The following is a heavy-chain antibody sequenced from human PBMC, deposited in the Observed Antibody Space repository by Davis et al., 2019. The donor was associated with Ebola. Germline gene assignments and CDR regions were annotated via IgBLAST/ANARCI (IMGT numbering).Heavy chain of an antibody. J-gene: IGHJ4*02. V-gene: IGHV5-10-1*01. CDR2: IDPGDSYV. CDR1: GYTFARYR. Sequence: GESLKISCQASGYTFARYRISWVRQRPGKGLEWMGKIDPGDSYVKYSPSFQGHVTFSADRSTSVGYLQWTSLEASDTATYYCARHECVADCSEFDFWGQGTRVTVSS. CDR3: ARHECVADCSEFDF. D-gene: IGHD2-21*02.